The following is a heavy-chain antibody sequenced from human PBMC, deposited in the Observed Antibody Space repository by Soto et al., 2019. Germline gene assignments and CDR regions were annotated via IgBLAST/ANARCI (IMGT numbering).Heavy chain of an antibody. CDR2: VKSKTDGGTT. J-gene: IGHJ4*01. Sequence: GGSLRLSCAASGFIFRNAWINWVRQAPGKGLEWVGRVKSKTDGGTTDFAAPVKGRFAISRDDSKNMVYLEMNSLKTEDTAIFSFTTDSYMTNIIVRFDYWGHGTLVTVSS. CDR3: TTDSYMTNIIVRFDY. D-gene: IGHD1-26*01. CDR1: GFIFRNAW. V-gene: IGHV3-15*07.